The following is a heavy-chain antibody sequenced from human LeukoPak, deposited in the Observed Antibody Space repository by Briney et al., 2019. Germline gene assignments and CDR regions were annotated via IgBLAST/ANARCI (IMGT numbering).Heavy chain of an antibody. CDR3: AKDQATGYCGTGTYYDSPFDS. J-gene: IGHJ4*02. D-gene: IGHD2-15*01. CDR2: ITASGTTT. V-gene: IGHV3-23*01. CDR1: GCTFKTSP. Sequence: GGSLRLSCAASGCTFKTSPMTWVSQAPGKGLEWVSLITASGTTTYYADSVKGRFTISRDNSKNTLFLQMNSLRAEDTALYYCAKDQATGYCGTGTYYDSPFDSWGQGTLVTVSS.